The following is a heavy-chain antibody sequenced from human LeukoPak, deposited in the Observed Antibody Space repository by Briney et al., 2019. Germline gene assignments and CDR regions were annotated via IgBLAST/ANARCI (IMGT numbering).Heavy chain of an antibody. Sequence: PEGSLRLSCAASGITFSNYGMHWVRQAPGKGLEWVAVIWYDGSKNYYADSVKGRFTISRDTSENILYLQMNSLRAEDTAVYYCARDGGSSIDYWGQGTLVTVSS. V-gene: IGHV3-33*01. J-gene: IGHJ4*02. CDR2: IWYDGSKN. CDR1: GITFSNYG. CDR3: ARDGGSSIDY. D-gene: IGHD6-13*01.